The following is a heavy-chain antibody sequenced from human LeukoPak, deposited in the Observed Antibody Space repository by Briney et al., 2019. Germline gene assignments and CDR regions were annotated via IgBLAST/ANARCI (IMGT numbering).Heavy chain of an antibody. CDR3: ARDLTRFGVQRGAFDI. Sequence: GGSLRLSCAASGFTFSSYSMNWVRQAPGKGLEWVSSISSSSSYIYYADSVKGRFTNSRDNAKNSLYLQMNSLRAEDTAVYYCARDLTRFGVQRGAFDIWGQGTMVTVSS. D-gene: IGHD3-10*01. CDR2: ISSSSSYI. J-gene: IGHJ3*02. CDR1: GFTFSSYS. V-gene: IGHV3-21*01.